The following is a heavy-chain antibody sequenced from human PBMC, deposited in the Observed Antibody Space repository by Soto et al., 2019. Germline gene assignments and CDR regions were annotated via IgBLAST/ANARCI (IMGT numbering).Heavy chain of an antibody. CDR3: ARILEMATPTMDY. CDR2: ISAYNGNT. Sequence: ASVKVSCKASGGTFSSYAISWVRQAPGQGLEWMGWISAYNGNTNYAQKLQGRVTMTTDTSTSTAYMELRSLRSDDTAVYYCARILEMATPTMDYWGQGTLVTVSS. CDR1: GGTFSSYA. J-gene: IGHJ4*02. D-gene: IGHD5-12*01. V-gene: IGHV1-18*01.